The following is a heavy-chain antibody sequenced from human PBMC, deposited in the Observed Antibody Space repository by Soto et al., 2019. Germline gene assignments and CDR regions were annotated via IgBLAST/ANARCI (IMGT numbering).Heavy chain of an antibody. J-gene: IGHJ6*04. CDR1: GFTFSDAW. V-gene: IGHV3-15*01. CDR3: AADAVSTLSSPITF. Sequence: EVQLVESGGGLVKPGGSLRLSCVASGFTFSDAWIKWVSQPPGKGLEWVGSITTTFAGQTTVFAAPVKGRFTILRDDSKNTLYLEMNKLTVGDTAAYYCAADAVSTLSSPITFWCEGPWVTVSS. CDR2: ITTTFAGQTT. D-gene: IGHD5-12*01.